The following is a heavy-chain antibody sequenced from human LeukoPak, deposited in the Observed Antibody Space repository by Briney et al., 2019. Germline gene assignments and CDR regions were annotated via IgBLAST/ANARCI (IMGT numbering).Heavy chain of an antibody. CDR2: INPDGGVT. V-gene: IGHV1-2*02. CDR1: GYSFTGYY. Sequence: ASVKVSCKASGYSFTGYYIHWVRQAPGQGLEWMGWINPDGGVTKSAQKFQGRVTMTRDKSINTVYMELSGLTSDDTALYYCARGPNHYYYMDFWGTGTTVSVSS. D-gene: IGHD2-8*01. J-gene: IGHJ6*03. CDR3: ARGPNHYYYMDF.